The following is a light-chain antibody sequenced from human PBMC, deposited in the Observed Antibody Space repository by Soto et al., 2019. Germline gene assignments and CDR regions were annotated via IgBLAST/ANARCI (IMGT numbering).Light chain of an antibody. CDR1: SSNIGSNY. CDR3: AAWDDSRSGHVV. J-gene: IGLJ2*01. Sequence: QSVLTQPPSASGTPGQRVTISCSGSSSNIGSNYVYWYQQLPGTAPKLLIYSDNQRPSGVRDRFSCSKSGTSASLAISGLRFEAEADYYCAAWDDSRSGHVVFGGGTKLTVL. CDR2: SDN. V-gene: IGLV1-47*02.